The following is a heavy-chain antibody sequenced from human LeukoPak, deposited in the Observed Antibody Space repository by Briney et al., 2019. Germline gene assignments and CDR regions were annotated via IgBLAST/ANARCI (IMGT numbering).Heavy chain of an antibody. V-gene: IGHV3-23*01. J-gene: IGHJ4*02. Sequence: PGGSLRLSCAASGFTFSSYAISWVRQAPGKGLEWVSAISGSGGSTYYADSVKGRFTISRDDSRNTLYLQMNSLRGDDTAVYYCAKDVGKWESLHFFDYWGQGTLVTVSS. CDR3: AKDVGKWESLHFFDY. CDR1: GFTFSSYA. CDR2: ISGSGGST. D-gene: IGHD1-26*01.